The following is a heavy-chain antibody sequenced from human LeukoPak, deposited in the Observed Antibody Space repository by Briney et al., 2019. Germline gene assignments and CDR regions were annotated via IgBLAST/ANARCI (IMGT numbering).Heavy chain of an antibody. D-gene: IGHD1-26*01. Sequence: GGSLRLSCAASGFTFSSYAMSWVRQAPGKGLEWVSAISGSGGSTYYADSVKGRFTISRDNAKNSLYLQMNSLRAEDTAVYYCARDIGVYSGSYWGQGTLVTVSS. V-gene: IGHV3-23*01. CDR1: GFTFSSYA. J-gene: IGHJ4*02. CDR3: ARDIGVYSGSY. CDR2: ISGSGGST.